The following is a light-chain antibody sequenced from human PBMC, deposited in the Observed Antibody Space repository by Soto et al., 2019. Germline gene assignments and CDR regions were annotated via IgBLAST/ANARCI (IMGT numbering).Light chain of an antibody. CDR2: DAC. CDR1: QSVSSSY. V-gene: IGKV3-20*01. Sequence: EIVLTQSPGTLSLSPGERATLSCSASQSVSSSYLAWHQQKPGQAPRLLIYDACSRATGIPDRFSGSGSGTDFTLTISRLEPEDFAVYYCQQYGSSPYTFGQGTKLEIK. J-gene: IGKJ2*01. CDR3: QQYGSSPYT.